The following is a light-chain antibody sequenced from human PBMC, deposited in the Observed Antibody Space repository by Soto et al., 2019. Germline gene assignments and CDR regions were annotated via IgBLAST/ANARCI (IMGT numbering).Light chain of an antibody. J-gene: IGLJ2*01. CDR1: SSDVGSYNL. V-gene: IGLV2-23*01. CDR2: EGS. CDR3: CSYAGSSTVV. Sequence: QSALTQPASVSGSPGQSITISCTGTSSDVGSYNLVSWYQQHPGKAPKLMIYEGSKRPSGVSNRFSGSKSGNTASLTISGLQAEDEADYYCCSYAGSSTVVFGGVPQLTVL.